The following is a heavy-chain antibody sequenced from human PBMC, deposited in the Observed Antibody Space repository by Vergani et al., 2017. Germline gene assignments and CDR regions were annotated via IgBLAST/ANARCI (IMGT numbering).Heavy chain of an antibody. V-gene: IGHV4-34*01. Sequence: QVQLQQWGGGLLKPSDTLSLTCVVNGGSFTSYHWTWIRQSPGEGLEWVGDIDHTGRPDYNPSLKRRLTISVDKSRNQFSRTLNSVTATDTAIYFCARVNTETIGHLYYYYYMDVWGQGTAVTVS. D-gene: IGHD4-11*01. CDR1: GGSFTSYH. CDR3: ARVNTETIGHLYYYYYMDV. CDR2: IDHTGRP. J-gene: IGHJ6*03.